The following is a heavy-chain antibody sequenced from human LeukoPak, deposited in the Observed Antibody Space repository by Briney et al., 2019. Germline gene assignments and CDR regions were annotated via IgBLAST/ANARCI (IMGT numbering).Heavy chain of an antibody. Sequence: GASVKVSCKASGGTFSSYAISWVRQAPGQGLEWMGVIIPIFGTANYAQKFQGRVTITTDESTSTAYMELSSLRSEDTAVYYCARDLQQLLWFGEKINWFDPWGQGTLVTVSS. D-gene: IGHD3-10*01. CDR3: ARDLQQLLWFGEKINWFDP. CDR1: GGTFSSYA. J-gene: IGHJ5*02. CDR2: IIPIFGTA. V-gene: IGHV1-69*05.